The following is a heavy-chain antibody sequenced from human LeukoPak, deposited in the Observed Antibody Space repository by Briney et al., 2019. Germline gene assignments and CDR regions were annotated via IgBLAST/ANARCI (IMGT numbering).Heavy chain of an antibody. CDR1: GFTFSSYS. CDR3: ARGPLLEWLNTFDY. CDR2: ISSSSSYI. Sequence: NPGGSLRLSCAASGFTFSSYSMNWVRQAPGKGLEWVSSISSSSSYIYYADSVKGRFTISRDNAKNSLYLQMSSLRAEDTAVYYCARGPLLEWLNTFDYWGQGTLVTVSS. D-gene: IGHD3-3*01. J-gene: IGHJ4*02. V-gene: IGHV3-21*01.